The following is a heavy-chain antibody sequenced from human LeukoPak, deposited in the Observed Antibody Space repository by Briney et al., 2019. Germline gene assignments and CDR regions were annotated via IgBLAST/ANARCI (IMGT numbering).Heavy chain of an antibody. CDR1: GFTFSRYW. V-gene: IGHV3-74*03. J-gene: IGHJ3*02. Sequence: GGSLRLSCAASGFTFSRYWMHWVRQAPGKGLVWVSRIISDGRTTTYADSVKGRFTISRDNAKNTLYLQMNSLRAEDTAVYYCAREDVDIVVATSGPFDIWGQGTMVTVSS. CDR2: IISDGRTT. CDR3: AREDVDIVVATSGPFDI. D-gene: IGHD2-15*01.